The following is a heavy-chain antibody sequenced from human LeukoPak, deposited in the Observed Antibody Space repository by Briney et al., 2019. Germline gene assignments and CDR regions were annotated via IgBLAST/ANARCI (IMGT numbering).Heavy chain of an antibody. V-gene: IGHV3-23*01. D-gene: IGHD3-16*01. CDR1: GFTFSTYA. Sequence: GRSLRLSCAASGFTFSTYATTWLRQAPGKGLEWVFTTTDSGRSTHYAGSVKGRFTMSRDNSKTTLYQQLNSLRAEDTAVYYCARGVCMISGGGDCWGLGTLVTVSS. CDR3: ARGVCMISGGGDC. CDR2: TTDSGRST. J-gene: IGHJ4*02.